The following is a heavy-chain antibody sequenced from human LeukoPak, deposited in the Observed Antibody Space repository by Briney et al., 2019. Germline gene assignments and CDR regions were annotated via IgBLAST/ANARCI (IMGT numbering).Heavy chain of an antibody. D-gene: IGHD6-19*01. Sequence: GGSLRLSCAASGFTLSNHWMHWVRQAPGKELLWVSRITSDSDGSSTVYADSVRGRFTISRDNAKNTLYLQMNSLRAEDTAVYYCIRSSGWPDYWGQGTLVTVSS. CDR3: IRSSGWPDY. V-gene: IGHV3-74*01. CDR1: GFTLSNHW. J-gene: IGHJ4*02. CDR2: ITSDSDGSST.